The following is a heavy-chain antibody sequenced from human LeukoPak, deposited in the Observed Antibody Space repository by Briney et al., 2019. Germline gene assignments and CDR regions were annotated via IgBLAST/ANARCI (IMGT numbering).Heavy chain of an antibody. Sequence: GGSLRLSCAASGFMFGTYWMSWVRQAPGRGLEWVANIKEDGNMKQYADSVRGRFTISRDNAKSSLYLQVSGLRAEDPAVYYCARDETSGYFVYWGQGTLVTVSS. CDR1: GFMFGTYW. D-gene: IGHD2-15*01. J-gene: IGHJ4*02. V-gene: IGHV3-7*01. CDR2: IKEDGNMK. CDR3: ARDETSGYFVY.